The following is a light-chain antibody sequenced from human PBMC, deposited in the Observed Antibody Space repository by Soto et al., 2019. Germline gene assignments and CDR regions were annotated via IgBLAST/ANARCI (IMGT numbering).Light chain of an antibody. CDR2: LNSDGSH. CDR1: SGHSTYA. CDR3: QTWGTGIQV. J-gene: IGLJ2*01. Sequence: QPVLTQSPSASASLGASVKLTCTLSSGHSTYAIAWHQQQPEKGPRYLMKLNSDGSHFKGDGIPDRFSGSSSGAERSLTISSLQSEDEADYYCQTWGTGIQVFGGGTKLTVL. V-gene: IGLV4-69*01.